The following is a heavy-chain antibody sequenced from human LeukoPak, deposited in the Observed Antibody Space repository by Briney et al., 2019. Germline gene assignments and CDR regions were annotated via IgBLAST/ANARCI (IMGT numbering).Heavy chain of an antibody. Sequence: TGGSLRLSCAASGFTFSSYWMSWVRQAPGKGLEWVANIKQDGSEKYYVDSVKGRFTISRDNAKNSLYLQMNSLRAEDTAVYYCARYVAGLVIDWFDPWGQGTLVTVSS. CDR3: ARYVAGLVIDWFDP. J-gene: IGHJ5*02. CDR2: IKQDGSEK. V-gene: IGHV3-7*01. D-gene: IGHD6-19*01. CDR1: GFTFSSYW.